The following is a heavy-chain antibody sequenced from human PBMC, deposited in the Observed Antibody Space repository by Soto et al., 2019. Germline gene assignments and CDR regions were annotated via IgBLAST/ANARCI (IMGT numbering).Heavy chain of an antibody. V-gene: IGHV1-2*02. CDR1: GYTLTASY. Sequence: ASVKVSCKASGYTLTASYMHWVRQAPGQGLEWMGWINPNSGDTSYAQNFQGRVTMTRDTSINTAYMEMIRLTSDDTAVYYCARDRSLGANWFGPWGQGTLVTVSS. CDR2: INPNSGDT. D-gene: IGHD2-15*01. CDR3: ARDRSLGANWFGP. J-gene: IGHJ5*02.